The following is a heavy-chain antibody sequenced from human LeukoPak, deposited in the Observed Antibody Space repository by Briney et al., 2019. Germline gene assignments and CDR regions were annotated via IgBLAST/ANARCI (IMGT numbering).Heavy chain of an antibody. CDR1: GYTLTELS. CDR3: ATMVDTAMATGY. Sequence: ASVKVSCKVSGYTLTELSVHWVRQAPGKGLEWMGGFDPEDGETIYAQKFQGRVTMTEDTSTDTAYMELSSLRSEDTAVYYCATMVDTAMATGYWGQGTLVTVSS. CDR2: FDPEDGET. D-gene: IGHD5-18*01. J-gene: IGHJ4*02. V-gene: IGHV1-24*01.